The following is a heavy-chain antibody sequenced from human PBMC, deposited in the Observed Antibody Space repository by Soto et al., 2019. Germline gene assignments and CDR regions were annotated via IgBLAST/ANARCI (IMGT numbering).Heavy chain of an antibody. J-gene: IGHJ4*02. CDR2: INVDDST. CDR1: GFIFTSYA. CDR3: AKNYYFDY. V-gene: IGHV3-23*01. Sequence: EVQLLESGGDLVQPGGSLRLTCAASGFIFTSYAMSWVRQVPGKGLEWVSSINVDDSTYYTESVRGRFTVSRDNSKNTLYLQMNSLRAGDTALYYCAKNYYFDYWGRGTLVTVSS.